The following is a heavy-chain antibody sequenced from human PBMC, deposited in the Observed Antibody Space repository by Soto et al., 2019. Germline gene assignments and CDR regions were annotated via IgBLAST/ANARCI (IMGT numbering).Heavy chain of an antibody. V-gene: IGHV3-48*01. CDR1: GLTFSSYS. CDR3: AFGEESRYYYYGMDV. CDR2: ISSSSTI. D-gene: IGHD3-10*01. Sequence: GGSLRLSCAASGLTFSSYSMNWVRPAPGKGLEWVSYISSSSTIYYADSVKGRFTISRDNAKNSLYLKMNSLRAEDTDVYYCAFGEESRYYYYGMDVWGQGTTVTVSS. J-gene: IGHJ6*02.